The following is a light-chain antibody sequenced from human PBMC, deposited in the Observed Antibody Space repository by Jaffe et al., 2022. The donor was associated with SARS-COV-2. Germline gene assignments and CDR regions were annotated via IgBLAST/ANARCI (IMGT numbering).Light chain of an antibody. CDR1: QSISSN. CDR3: QQYHHWEGT. J-gene: IGKJ1*01. V-gene: IGKV3-15*01. CDR2: GAS. Sequence: ETVMTQSPATLSVSPGERATLSCRASQSISSNLAWYQQKPGQAPRLLIYGASTRATGIPARFSGSGSGTEFTLTISSLQSEDFAVYYCQQYHHWEGTFGQGTKVEIK.